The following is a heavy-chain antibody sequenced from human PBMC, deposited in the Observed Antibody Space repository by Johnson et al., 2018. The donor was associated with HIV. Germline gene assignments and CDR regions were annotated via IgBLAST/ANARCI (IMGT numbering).Heavy chain of an antibody. Sequence: QVQLVESGGGLVKPGGSLRLSCAASGFTFDDYGMSCVRQAPGKGLEWVAVIRYDGSNKYYADSVKGRFTISRDNSKNTLYLQMNRLRAEDTAVFCCAKDGGWPENAFDIWGQGTMVTVSS. J-gene: IGHJ3*02. CDR3: AKDGGWPENAFDI. CDR1: GFTFDDYG. CDR2: IRYDGSNK. D-gene: IGHD6-19*01. V-gene: IGHV3-30*02.